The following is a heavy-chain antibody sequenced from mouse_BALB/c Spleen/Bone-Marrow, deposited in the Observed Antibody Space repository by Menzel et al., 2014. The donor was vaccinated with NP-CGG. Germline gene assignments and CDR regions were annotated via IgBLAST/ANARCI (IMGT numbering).Heavy chain of an antibody. CDR1: GFNIXDTY. CDR3: ARSYGSSPFDY. CDR2: IDPANGNT. J-gene: IGHJ2*01. D-gene: IGHD1-1*01. V-gene: IGHV14-3*02. Sequence: VQLQHPGAELVKPGASVKLSCTASGFNIXDTYMHWVKQRPEQGLEWIGRIDPANGNTKYDPKFQGKATITADTSSNTAYLQLSSLTSEDTAVYYCARSYGSSPFDYWGQGTTLTVSS.